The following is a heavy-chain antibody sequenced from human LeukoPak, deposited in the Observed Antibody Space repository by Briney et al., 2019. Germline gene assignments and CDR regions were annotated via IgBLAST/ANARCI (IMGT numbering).Heavy chain of an antibody. CDR1: GYSISSGYY. V-gene: IGHV4-38-2*02. CDR2: IYHSGST. D-gene: IGHD6-19*01. Sequence: SQTLSLTCTVSGYSISSGYYWGWIRQPPGKGLEWIGSIYHSGSTYYNPSLKSRVTISVDTSKNQFSLKLSSVTAADTAVYYCARDGGIAVAGSRGGWFDPWGQGTLVTVSS. J-gene: IGHJ5*02. CDR3: ARDGGIAVAGSRGGWFDP.